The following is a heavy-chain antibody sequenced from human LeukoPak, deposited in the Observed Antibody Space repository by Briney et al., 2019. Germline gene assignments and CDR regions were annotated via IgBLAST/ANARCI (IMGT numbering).Heavy chain of an antibody. J-gene: IGHJ4*02. CDR2: ISYDGSNK. V-gene: IGHV3-30-3*01. D-gene: IGHD2-2*01. Sequence: GGSLRLSCAASGFTFSSYAMHWVRQAPGKGLEWVAVISYDGSNKYYADSVKGRFTISRDNSKNTLYLQMNSLRAEDTAVYYCARDLNGVVVPAYDYWGQGTLVTVSS. CDR3: ARDLNGVVVPAYDY. CDR1: GFTFSSYA.